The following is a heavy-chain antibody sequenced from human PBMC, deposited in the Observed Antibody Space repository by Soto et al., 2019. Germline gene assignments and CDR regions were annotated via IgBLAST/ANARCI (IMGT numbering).Heavy chain of an antibody. J-gene: IGHJ6*02. CDR3: ARGTCSGGSCYLNYYYYGMDV. CDR2: INHSGST. Sequence: SETLSLTCAVYGGSFSGYYWSWIRQPPGKGLEWIGEINHSGSTNYNPSLKSRVTISVDTSKNQFSLKLSSVTAADTAVYYCARGTCSGGSCYLNYYYYGMDVWGQGTTVTVSS. CDR1: GGSFSGYY. D-gene: IGHD2-15*01. V-gene: IGHV4-34*01.